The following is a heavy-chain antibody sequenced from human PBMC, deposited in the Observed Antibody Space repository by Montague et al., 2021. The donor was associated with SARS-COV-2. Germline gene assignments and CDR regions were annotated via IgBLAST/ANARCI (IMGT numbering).Heavy chain of an antibody. D-gene: IGHD5-12*01. V-gene: IGHV4-59*08. J-gene: IGHJ4*02. CDR3: ARSHDDTGYFFEDF. CDR1: GGSLNDFY. Sequence: SETLSLTCTVSGGSLNDFYWSWIRQPPGKGLEWIGDISYSGFTNXXPSLKSRRTITADMSKSQFSLELRSVTVADTAVYYCARSHDDTGYFFEDFWGQGALVTVSS. CDR2: ISYSGFT.